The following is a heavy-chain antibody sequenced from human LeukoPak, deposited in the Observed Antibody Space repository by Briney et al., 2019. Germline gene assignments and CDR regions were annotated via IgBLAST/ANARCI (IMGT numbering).Heavy chain of an antibody. J-gene: IGHJ6*02. V-gene: IGHV4-4*02. Sequence: SETLSLTCAVSGRSISSSNWWSWVRQPPGKGLEWIGEIYHSGSTNYNPSLKSRVTISVDKSKNQFSLKLSSVTAADTAVYYCARELAYCGGDCYSGPFEDYYYGMDVWGLGTTVTVSS. D-gene: IGHD2-21*02. CDR1: GRSISSSNW. CDR2: IYHSGST. CDR3: ARELAYCGGDCYSGPFEDYYYGMDV.